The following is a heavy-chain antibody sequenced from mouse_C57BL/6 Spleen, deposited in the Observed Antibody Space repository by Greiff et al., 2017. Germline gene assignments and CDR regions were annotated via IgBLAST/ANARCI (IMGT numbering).Heavy chain of an antibody. CDR2: ISDGGSYT. J-gene: IGHJ1*03. D-gene: IGHD2-4*01. Sequence: EVKLMESGGGLVKPGGSLKLSCAASGFTFSSYAMSWVRQTPEKRLEWVATISDGGSYTYYPDNVKGRFTISRDNAKNNLYLQMSHLKSEDTAMYYCARGDYAWYFDVWGTGTTVTVSS. CDR1: GFTFSSYA. V-gene: IGHV5-4*03. CDR3: ARGDYAWYFDV.